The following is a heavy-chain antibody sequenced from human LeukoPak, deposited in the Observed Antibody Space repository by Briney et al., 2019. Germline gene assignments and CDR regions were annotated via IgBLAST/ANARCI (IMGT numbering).Heavy chain of an antibody. V-gene: IGHV3-30*19. CDR2: ISDDGNNK. CDR1: GFTFTSYG. D-gene: IGHD1-26*01. Sequence: PGGSLRLSCATSGFTFTSYGIHWVRQAPGKGLEWVAVISDDGNNKKYADSVKGRFTISRDNSKNTVYLQMNGLRAEDTAVYYCARDQSGTWTFDYWGQGTLVTVSS. CDR3: ARDQSGTWTFDY. J-gene: IGHJ4*02.